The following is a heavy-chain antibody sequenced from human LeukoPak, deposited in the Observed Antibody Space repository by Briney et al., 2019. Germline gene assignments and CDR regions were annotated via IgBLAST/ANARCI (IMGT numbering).Heavy chain of an antibody. CDR3: ARAPGYDILTGFDY. V-gene: IGHV3-53*01. CDR1: GSISSSNF. D-gene: IGHD3-9*01. CDR2: IYSGGST. Sequence: GSISSSNFWTWVRQPPGKGLEWVSVIYSGGSTYYADSVKGRFTISRDNSKNTLYLQMNSLRAEDTAVYYCARAPGYDILTGFDYWGQGTLVTVSS. J-gene: IGHJ4*02.